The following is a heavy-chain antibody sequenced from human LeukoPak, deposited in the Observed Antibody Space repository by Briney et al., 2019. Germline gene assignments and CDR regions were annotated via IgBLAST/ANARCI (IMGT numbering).Heavy chain of an antibody. CDR3: ARDMYSSGRVPFDY. J-gene: IGHJ4*02. V-gene: IGHV4-61*09. CDR1: GGSISSGSYY. CDR2: IYRSGST. D-gene: IGHD6-19*01. Sequence: SETLSLTCSVSGGSISSGSYYWSWIRQPAGKRLEWIGHIYRSGSTNYNPSLKSRVTISVDTSKNQFSLKLSSVTAADTAVYYCARDMYSSGRVPFDYWGQGTLVTVSS.